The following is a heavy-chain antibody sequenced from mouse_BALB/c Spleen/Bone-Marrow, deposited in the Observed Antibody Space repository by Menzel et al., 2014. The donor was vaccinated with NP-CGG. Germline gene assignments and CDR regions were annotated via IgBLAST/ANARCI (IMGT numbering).Heavy chain of an antibody. D-gene: IGHD1-1*01. V-gene: IGHV2-6-7*01. CDR2: IWGDGST. J-gene: IGHJ2*01. CDR1: GFSLTGYG. CDR3: ARSFTTVVATPFDY. Sequence: VKLMESGPGLVAPSQSLSITCTVSGFSLTGYGVNWVRQPPGKGLEWLGMIWGDGSTDYNSVLKSRLNISKDNSKSQVFSKMNSLQTDDTARYYCARSFTTVVATPFDYWGQGTTLTVSS.